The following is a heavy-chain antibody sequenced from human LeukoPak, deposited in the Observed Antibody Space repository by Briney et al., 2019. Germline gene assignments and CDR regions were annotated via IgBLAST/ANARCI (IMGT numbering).Heavy chain of an antibody. CDR3: ARGLPDYDFWSGYPRSCYMDV. J-gene: IGHJ6*03. V-gene: IGHV4-34*01. CDR1: GGSFSGYY. Sequence: SETLSLTCAVYGGSFSGYYWSWIRQPPGKGLEWIGEINHSGSTNYNPSLKSRVTISVDTSKNQFSLKLSSVTAADTAVYYCARGLPDYDFWSGYPRSCYMDVWGKGTTVTVSS. D-gene: IGHD3-3*01. CDR2: INHSGST.